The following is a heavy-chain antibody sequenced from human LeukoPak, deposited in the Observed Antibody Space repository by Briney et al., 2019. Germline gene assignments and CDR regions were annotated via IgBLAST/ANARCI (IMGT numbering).Heavy chain of an antibody. CDR2: INHSGST. J-gene: IGHJ4*02. V-gene: IGHV4-34*01. CDR3: ARSYAHDY. CDR1: GGSFSGDD. Sequence: SETLSLTCAASGGSFSGDDWSWMSQPPGKGLDWIGEINHSGSTNYNPSLKSRVTISVDTSKNQFSLKLSSVTAADTAVYYCARSYAHDYWGQGTLVTVSS. D-gene: IGHD2-2*01.